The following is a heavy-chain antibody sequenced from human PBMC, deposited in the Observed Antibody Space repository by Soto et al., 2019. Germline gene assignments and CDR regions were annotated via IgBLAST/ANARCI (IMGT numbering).Heavy chain of an antibody. V-gene: IGHV3-21*01. CDR3: ARRMQDIVVDYYGMDV. J-gene: IGHJ6*02. Sequence: GGSLRLSCAASGFTFSSYSMNWVRQAPGKGLEWVSSISSSSSYIYYADSVKGRFTISRDNAKNSLYLQMNSLRAEDTAVYYCARRMQDIVVDYYGMDVWGQGTTVTVSS. CDR1: GFTFSSYS. D-gene: IGHD2-15*01. CDR2: ISSSSSYI.